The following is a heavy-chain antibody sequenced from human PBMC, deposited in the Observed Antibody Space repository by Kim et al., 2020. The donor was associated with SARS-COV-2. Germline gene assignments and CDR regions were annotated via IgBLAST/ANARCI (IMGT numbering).Heavy chain of an antibody. J-gene: IGHJ2*01. V-gene: IGHV3-13*01. CDR3: ARAAKIAAAGTRWYFDL. D-gene: IGHD6-13*01. Sequence: VKGRFTISRENAKNSLYRQMNSLRAGDTAVYYCARAAKIAAAGTRWYFDLWGRGTLVTVSS.